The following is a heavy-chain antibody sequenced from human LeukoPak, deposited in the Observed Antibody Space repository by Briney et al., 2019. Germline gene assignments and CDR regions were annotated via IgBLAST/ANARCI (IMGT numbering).Heavy chain of an antibody. J-gene: IGHJ4*02. Sequence: PSQTLSLTCAISGDSVSSNSAAWNWIRQSPSRGLEWLGRTYYRSKWYNDYAVSVKSRITIKPDTSKNQFSLQLNSVTPEDTAVYYCARVRYYGSGSPPGYFDYWGQGTLVTVSS. D-gene: IGHD3-10*01. CDR2: TYYRSKWYN. CDR3: ARVRYYGSGSPPGYFDY. V-gene: IGHV6-1*01. CDR1: GDSVSSNSAA.